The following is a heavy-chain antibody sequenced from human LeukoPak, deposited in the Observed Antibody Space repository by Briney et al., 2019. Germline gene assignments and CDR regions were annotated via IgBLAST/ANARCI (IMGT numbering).Heavy chain of an antibody. D-gene: IGHD3-10*01. CDR2: IYTSGST. V-gene: IGHV4-4*07. Sequence: SETLSLTYTVSGGSISSYYWSWIRQPAGKGLEWIGRIYTSGSTNYNPSLKSRVTMSVDTSKNQCSLKLSSVTAADTAVYYCARERYGSKRGYYYYYMDVWGKGTTVTVSS. CDR1: GGSISSYY. CDR3: ARERYGSKRGYYYYYMDV. J-gene: IGHJ6*03.